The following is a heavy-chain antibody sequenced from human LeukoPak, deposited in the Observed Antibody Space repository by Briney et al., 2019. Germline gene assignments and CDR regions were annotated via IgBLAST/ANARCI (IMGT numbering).Heavy chain of an antibody. CDR2: IYSGTNT. CDR3: ARVASGTLDY. D-gene: IGHD6-25*01. Sequence: GGSLRLSCAVSGFTVSSNYMSWVRQAPGKGLDWVSVIYSGTNTYYADSVKGRFIISRDNPKSMLYLQMNSLRAEDTAVYYCARVASGTLDYWGQGTLVTVSS. CDR1: GFTVSSNY. V-gene: IGHV3-53*01. J-gene: IGHJ4*02.